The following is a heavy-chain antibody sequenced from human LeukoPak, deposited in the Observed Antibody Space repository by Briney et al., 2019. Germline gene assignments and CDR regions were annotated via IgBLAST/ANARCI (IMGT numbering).Heavy chain of an antibody. Sequence: SETLSLTCTVSGGSISSSSYYWGWIRQPPGKGLEWIGSIYYSGSTYYNPSLKSRVAISVDTSKNQFSLKLSSVTAADTAVYYCAREWEGYDGDYGSDYWGQGTLVTVSS. CDR3: AREWEGYDGDYGSDY. CDR2: IYYSGST. D-gene: IGHD4-17*01. V-gene: IGHV4-39*07. CDR1: GGSISSSSYY. J-gene: IGHJ4*02.